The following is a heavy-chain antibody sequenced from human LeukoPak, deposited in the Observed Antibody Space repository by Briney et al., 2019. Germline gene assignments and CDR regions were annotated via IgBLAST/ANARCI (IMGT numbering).Heavy chain of an antibody. V-gene: IGHV4-39*01. CDR3: ARLHYYYGMDV. CDR1: GGSISSSTYY. CDR2: IYYSGNT. J-gene: IGHJ6*02. Sequence: ASETLSLTCTVSGGSISSSTYYWGWIRQPPGKGLEWIGSIYYSGNTYYNPSLKSRVTISVDTSKNQFSLKLSSVTAADTAVYYCARLHYYYGMDVWGQGTTVTVSS.